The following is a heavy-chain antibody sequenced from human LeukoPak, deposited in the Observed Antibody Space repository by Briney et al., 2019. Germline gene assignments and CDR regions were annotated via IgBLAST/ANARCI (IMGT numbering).Heavy chain of an antibody. CDR2: IYYSGNS. V-gene: IGHV4-39*07. CDR1: GGSIRSNYY. J-gene: IGHJ5*02. D-gene: IGHD5/OR15-5a*01. Sequence: SETLSLTCTVSGGSIRSNYYWGWIRQPPGKGLEWIGSIYYSGNSYYNPSLRSRVTMSIDTSKNQFSLKVNSVTAADTAVYYCARGLIVSLNWFDPWGQGTLVTVSS. CDR3: ARGLIVSLNWFDP.